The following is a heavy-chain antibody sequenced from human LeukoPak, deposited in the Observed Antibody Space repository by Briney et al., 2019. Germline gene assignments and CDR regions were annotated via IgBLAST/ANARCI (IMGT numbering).Heavy chain of an antibody. CDR2: ISGSGGST. CDR1: GFTFGSYA. D-gene: IGHD3-22*01. J-gene: IGHJ4*02. CDR3: AKELDSSGYYHSFDY. V-gene: IGHV3-23*01. Sequence: GGSLRLSCAASGFTFGSYAMSWVRQAPGKGLEWVSAISGSGGSTYYADSVKGRFTISRDNSKNTLYLQMNSLRAEDTAVYYCAKELDSSGYYHSFDYWGQGTLVTVSS.